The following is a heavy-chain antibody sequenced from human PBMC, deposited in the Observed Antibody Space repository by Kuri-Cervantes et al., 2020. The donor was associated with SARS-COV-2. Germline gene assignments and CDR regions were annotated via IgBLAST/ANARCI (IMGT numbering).Heavy chain of an antibody. CDR3: ARASSHYYDFWSGSYDAFDI. J-gene: IGHJ3*02. Sequence: ASVKVSCRASGYTFTSYDINWVRQATGQGLEWMGWMNPNSGNTGYAQKFQGRVTITRNTSISTAYTELSSLRSEDTAVYYCARASSHYYDFWSGSYDAFDIWGQGTMVTVSS. V-gene: IGHV1-8*03. D-gene: IGHD3-3*01. CDR1: GYTFTSYD. CDR2: MNPNSGNT.